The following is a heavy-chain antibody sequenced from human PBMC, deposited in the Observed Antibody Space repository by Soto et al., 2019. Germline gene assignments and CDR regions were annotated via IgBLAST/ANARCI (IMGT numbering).Heavy chain of an antibody. CDR3: ARELGYCSGVSCHQRAFDP. CDR2: IYYSGST. J-gene: IGHJ5*02. D-gene: IGHD2-15*01. Sequence: SETLSLTCTVSGGSISCYYWSWLRQPPGKGLEWIGYIYYSGSTNYNPSLKSRVTISVDTSKNQLSLKLSSVTAADTAVYYCARELGYCSGVSCHQRAFDPWGQGTLVTVSS. CDR1: GGSISCYY. V-gene: IGHV4-59*01.